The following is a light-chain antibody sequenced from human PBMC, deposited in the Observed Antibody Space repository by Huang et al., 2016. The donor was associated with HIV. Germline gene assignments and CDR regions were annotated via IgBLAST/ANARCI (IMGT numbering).Light chain of an antibody. CDR1: QGIGNS. CDR3: QQYHSLPWT. J-gene: IGKJ1*01. Sequence: DIQMTQSPSSLSASVGDRVTITCRASQGIGNSLAWYQQKPEKAPRLRLYATSTLESGVPSRFSGSGSGTHYTLTINTLQPEDIASYYCQQYHSLPWTFGQGTKVEIK. CDR2: ATS. V-gene: IGKV1-NL1*01.